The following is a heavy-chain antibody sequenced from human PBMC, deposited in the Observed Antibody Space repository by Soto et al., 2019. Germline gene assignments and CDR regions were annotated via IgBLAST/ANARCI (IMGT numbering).Heavy chain of an antibody. Sequence: SETLSLTCTVSGGSISSGGYYWSWIRQHPGKGLEWIGYIYYSGSTYYNPSLKSRVTISVDTSKNQFSLKLSSVTAADTAVYYCARERGSGSYYNSAWGQGTLVTVSS. V-gene: IGHV4-31*03. CDR1: GGSISSGGYY. D-gene: IGHD3-10*01. CDR3: ARERGSGSYYNSA. J-gene: IGHJ5*02. CDR2: IYYSGST.